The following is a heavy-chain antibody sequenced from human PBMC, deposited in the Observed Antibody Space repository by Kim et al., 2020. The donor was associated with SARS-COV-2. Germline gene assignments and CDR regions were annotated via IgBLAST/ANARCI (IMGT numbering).Heavy chain of an antibody. CDR3: ARDPGDCSSTSCYRADYYYYGMDV. V-gene: IGHV4-39*07. J-gene: IGHJ6*02. D-gene: IGHD2-2*01. CDR2: IYYSGSN. Sequence: SETLSLTCTVSGGSISSSSYYWGWIRQPPGKGLEWIGSIYYSGSNYYNPSLKSRVTISVDTSKNQFSLKLSAVTAADTAVYYCARDPGDCSSTSCYRADYYYYGMDVWGQGTTVTVSS. CDR1: GGSISSSSYY.